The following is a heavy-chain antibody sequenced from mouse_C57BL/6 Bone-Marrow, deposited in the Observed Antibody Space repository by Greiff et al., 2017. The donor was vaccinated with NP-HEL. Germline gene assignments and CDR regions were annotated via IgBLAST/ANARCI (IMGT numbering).Heavy chain of an antibody. J-gene: IGHJ3*01. CDR1: GYTFTSYG. D-gene: IGHD3-2*02. V-gene: IGHV1-81*01. Sequence: QVQLQQSGAELARPGASVKLSCKASGYTFTSYGISWVKQRTGQGLEWIGEIYPRSGNTYYNAKFKGKATLTADKSSSTAYMALLSLTYEDSAVDVGARGAQATAWFAYWGQGTLVTGSA. CDR2: IYPRSGNT. CDR3: ARGAQATAWFAY.